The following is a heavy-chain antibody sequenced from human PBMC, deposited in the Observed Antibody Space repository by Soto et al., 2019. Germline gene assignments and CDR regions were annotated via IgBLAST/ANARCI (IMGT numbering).Heavy chain of an antibody. CDR3: ARRPSSSYYYYYGMDV. V-gene: IGHV1-69*13. CDR2: IIPIFGTA. CDR1: GGTFSSYA. D-gene: IGHD2-2*01. Sequence: SVKVSCKASGGTFSSYAISWVRQAPGQGLEWMGGIIPIFGTANYAQKFQGRVTITADESTSTAYMELSSLRSEETAGYYCARRPSSSYYYYYGMDVWGQGTTVTVS. J-gene: IGHJ6*02.